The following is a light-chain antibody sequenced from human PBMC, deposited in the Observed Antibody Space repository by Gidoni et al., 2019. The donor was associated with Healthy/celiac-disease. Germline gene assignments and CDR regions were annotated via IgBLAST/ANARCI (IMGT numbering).Light chain of an antibody. J-gene: IGKJ2*01. CDR3: QQYNSYSPYT. V-gene: IGKV1-5*03. CDR2: KAS. Sequence: DIQLTQSPSTLSASVGDRVTINCRASQSISSWLDWYQQKPGKAPNLLLYKASSLESGVPSRFSGSGSGTEFTLTISSLQADDFATYYCQQYNSYSPYTFGQGTKLEIK. CDR1: QSISSW.